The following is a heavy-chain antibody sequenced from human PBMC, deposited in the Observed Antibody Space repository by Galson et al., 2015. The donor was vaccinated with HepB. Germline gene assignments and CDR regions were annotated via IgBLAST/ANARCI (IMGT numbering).Heavy chain of an antibody. D-gene: IGHD3-3*01. J-gene: IGHJ4*02. V-gene: IGHV3-30-3*01. CDR1: GLTFSSYA. CDR3: ARSVLYYDFWSGYFDY. Sequence: SLRLSCAASGLTFSSYAMHWVRQAPGKGLEWVAVISYDGSNKYYADSVKGRFTISRDNSKNTLYLQMNSLRAEDTAVYYCARSVLYYDFWSGYFDYWGQGTLVTVSS. CDR2: ISYDGSNK.